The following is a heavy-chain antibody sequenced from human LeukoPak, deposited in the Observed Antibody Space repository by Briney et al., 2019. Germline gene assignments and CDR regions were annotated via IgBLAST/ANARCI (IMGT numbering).Heavy chain of an antibody. CDR1: GGTFSSYA. Sequence: SLKVSCRASGGTFSSYAISWVRQAPGQGLEWMGRIIPIFGIANYAQKFQGRVTITADKSTSTAYMELSSLRSEDTAVYYCAREGGPVVVPAAIGYYGMDVWGQGTTVTVSS. CDR2: IIPIFGIA. D-gene: IGHD2-2*01. J-gene: IGHJ6*02. V-gene: IGHV1-69*04. CDR3: AREGGPVVVPAAIGYYGMDV.